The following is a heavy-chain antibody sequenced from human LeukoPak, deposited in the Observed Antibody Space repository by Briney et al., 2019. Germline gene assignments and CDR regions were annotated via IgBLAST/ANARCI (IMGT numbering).Heavy chain of an antibody. D-gene: IGHD5-24*01. Sequence: SVKVSCTASGGTFSSYAISWVRQAPGQGLEWMGRIIPIFGTANYAQKFQGRVTITTDESTSTAYMELSSLRSEDTAVYYCAREEMATIPAYYFDYWGQGTLVTVSS. CDR3: AREEMATIPAYYFDY. CDR1: GGTFSSYA. J-gene: IGHJ4*02. V-gene: IGHV1-69*05. CDR2: IIPIFGTA.